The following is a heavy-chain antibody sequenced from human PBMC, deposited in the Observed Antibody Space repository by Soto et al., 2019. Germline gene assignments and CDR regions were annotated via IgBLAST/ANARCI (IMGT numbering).Heavy chain of an antibody. D-gene: IGHD4-17*01. J-gene: IGHJ4*02. V-gene: IGHV3-48*03. CDR2: ISSSGSTI. CDR1: GFTFSSYE. Sequence: GSLRLYCAASGFTFSSYEMNWVRQAPGKGLEWVSYISSSGSTIYYADSVKGRFTISRDNAKNSLYLQMNSLRAEDTAVYYCARVEAVTTFDYWGQGTLVTVSS. CDR3: ARVEAVTTFDY.